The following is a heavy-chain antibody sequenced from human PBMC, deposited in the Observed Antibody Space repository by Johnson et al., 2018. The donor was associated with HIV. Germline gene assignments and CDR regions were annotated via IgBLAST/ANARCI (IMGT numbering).Heavy chain of an antibody. CDR1: GFSVSNYY. D-gene: IGHD5-24*01. J-gene: IGHJ3*02. CDR2: LFSDGTT. CDR3: ARSCRDGYTCDVYDI. V-gene: IGHV3-66*01. Sequence: VQLVESGGNLVQPGGSLRLSCAASGFSVSNYYMSWVRQAPGKGLEWVSVLFSDGTTYYADSVKGRFTISRDNSKNTLFLQMNSLRAEDTAVFYCARSCRDGYTCDVYDIWGQGTMVTVSS.